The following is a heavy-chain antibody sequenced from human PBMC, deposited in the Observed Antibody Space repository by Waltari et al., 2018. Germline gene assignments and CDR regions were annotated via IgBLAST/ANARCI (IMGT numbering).Heavy chain of an antibody. Sequence: QVQLVQSGAEVKKPGASVKVSCKASGYPFNSYDINWVRQATGQGLEWMGWMNPNSGNTGYAQKFQGRVTMTRNTSISTAYMELSSLRSEDTAVYYCARRIAARRVGDAFDIWGQGTMVTVSS. J-gene: IGHJ3*02. CDR1: GYPFNSYD. CDR3: ARRIAARRVGDAFDI. CDR2: MNPNSGNT. V-gene: IGHV1-8*01. D-gene: IGHD6-6*01.